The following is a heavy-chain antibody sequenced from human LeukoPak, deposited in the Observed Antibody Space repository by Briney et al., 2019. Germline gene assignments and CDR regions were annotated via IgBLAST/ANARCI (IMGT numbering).Heavy chain of an antibody. J-gene: IGHJ4*02. V-gene: IGHV3-33*01. D-gene: IGHD3-22*01. CDR2: IWYDGSNK. CDR1: GFTFSSYG. CDR3: ATVSFYDSSGYPDY. Sequence: PGGSLRISCAASGFTFSSYGTHWVRQAPGKGLEWVAVIWYDGSNKYYADSVKGRFTISRDNSKNTLYLQMNSLRAEDTAVYYCATVSFYDSSGYPDYWGQGTLVTVSS.